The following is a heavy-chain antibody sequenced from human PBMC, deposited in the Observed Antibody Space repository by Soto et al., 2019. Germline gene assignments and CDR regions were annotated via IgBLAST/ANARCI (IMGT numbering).Heavy chain of an antibody. CDR1: GLTFSSYW. Sequence: GGSLRLSCAASGLTFSSYWMSWVRQAPGKGLEWVANIKQDGSEKDYVDYVKGRFTISRDNAKNSLYLQMNSLRAEDTALYYCARDGHSRMVGLFDIWGQGTMVTVSS. CDR2: IKQDGSEK. J-gene: IGHJ3*02. D-gene: IGHD3-22*01. V-gene: IGHV3-7*01. CDR3: ARDGHSRMVGLFDI.